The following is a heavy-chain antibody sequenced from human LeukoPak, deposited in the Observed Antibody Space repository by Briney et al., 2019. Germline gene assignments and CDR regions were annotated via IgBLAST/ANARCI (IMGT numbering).Heavy chain of an antibody. CDR1: GFTLSSYW. V-gene: IGHV3-7*01. CDR2: NKEDGTDK. CDR3: VKDRGWFHFDL. Sequence: GRSLRLSCAASGFTLSSYWMTWIRQAPGKGLEWLAMNKEDGTDKHYVDSVKGRFTISRDNTKNSLFLQLNSLRVEDTAVYYCVKDRGWFHFDLWGQGTLVTVSS. J-gene: IGHJ4*02. D-gene: IGHD3-10*01.